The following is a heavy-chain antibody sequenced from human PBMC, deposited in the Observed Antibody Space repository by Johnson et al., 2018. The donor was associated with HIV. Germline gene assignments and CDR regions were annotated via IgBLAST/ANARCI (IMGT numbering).Heavy chain of an antibody. CDR3: ARGGVWNDFEAFDI. V-gene: IGHV3-30*03. Sequence: QVQLVESGGGVVQPGRSLRLSCAASGFTFSSYGMHWVRQAPGKGLEWVAVISYDGSNKYYADSVKGRFTISRDNSKNTLYLQMNSLRAEDTAVYYCARGGVWNDFEAFDIWGQGTMVTVSS. J-gene: IGHJ3*02. CDR2: ISYDGSNK. D-gene: IGHD1-1*01. CDR1: GFTFSSYG.